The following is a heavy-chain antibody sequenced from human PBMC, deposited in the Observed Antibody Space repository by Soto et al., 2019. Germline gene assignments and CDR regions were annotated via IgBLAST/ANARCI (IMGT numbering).Heavy chain of an antibody. Sequence: QVHLVQSGAEVKKPGSSVKVSCKYSGGTFRTESINWVRQAPGQGLEWMGGILPFFGTADYAPRLQGRVTVTTDGATTTAYMELSSLTSRDTAVYFCARGHECGGNSDAFDVLGQGIMVTVSS. CDR2: ILPFFGTA. D-gene: IGHD2-21*01. CDR3: ARGHECGGNSDAFDV. J-gene: IGHJ3*01. CDR1: GGTFRTES. V-gene: IGHV1-69*05.